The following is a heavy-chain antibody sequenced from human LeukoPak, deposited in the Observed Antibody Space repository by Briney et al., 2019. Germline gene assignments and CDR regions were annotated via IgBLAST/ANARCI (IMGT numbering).Heavy chain of an antibody. CDR2: INTDGSTT. D-gene: IGHD1-26*01. J-gene: IGHJ2*01. CDR1: GFTFSSYW. V-gene: IGHV3-74*01. Sequence: GKSLRLSCAASGFTFSSYWMHWVRQAPGEGLVWVSRINTDGSTTSYADSVKGRFTISRDNAENTLYLQMNSLRAEDTAVYYCARVRQGEWYFDLWGRGTLVTVSS. CDR3: ARVRQGEWYFDL.